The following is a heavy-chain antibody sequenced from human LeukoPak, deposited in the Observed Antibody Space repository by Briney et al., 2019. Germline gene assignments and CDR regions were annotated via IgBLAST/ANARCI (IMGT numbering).Heavy chain of an antibody. CDR1: GFTFSNAW. CDR3: TSEDQGGFDY. Sequence: GGSLRLSCVASGFTFSNAWMSWVRQAPIKGLEWVGRIKRKIDGETTDYAAPAKGRFTISRDDSKNTLYLQMNSLKTEDTAVYYCTSEDQGGFDYWGRGPLVTVSS. D-gene: IGHD1-26*01. V-gene: IGHV3-15*01. CDR2: IKRKIDGETT. J-gene: IGHJ4*02.